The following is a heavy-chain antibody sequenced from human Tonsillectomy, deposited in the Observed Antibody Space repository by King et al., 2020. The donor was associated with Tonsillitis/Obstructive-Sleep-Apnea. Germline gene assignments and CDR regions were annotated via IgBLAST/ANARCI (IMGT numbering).Heavy chain of an antibody. Sequence: VQLVESGAEVKKPGASVKVSCKASGYTFTSYYMHWVRQAPGQGLEWMGIINPSGGSTSYAQKFQGRVTMTRDTSTSTVYMELSSLRSEDTAVYYCARDGPGYSYGYNYYMDVWGKGTTVTVSS. J-gene: IGHJ6*03. CDR2: INPSGGST. CDR3: ARDGPGYSYGYNYYMDV. CDR1: GYTFTSYY. D-gene: IGHD5-18*01. V-gene: IGHV1-46*01.